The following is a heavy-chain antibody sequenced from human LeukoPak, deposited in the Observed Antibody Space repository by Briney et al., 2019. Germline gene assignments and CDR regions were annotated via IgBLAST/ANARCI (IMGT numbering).Heavy chain of an antibody. J-gene: IGHJ4*02. D-gene: IGHD1-7*01. CDR3: ARSLGITGELLYYFDY. CDR2: IDYSGNT. Sequence: PSETLSLTCTVSGGSFSNYHWSWIRQPPGEGLEWIGYIDYSGNTSYNPSLESRVTISGDTSRTHLSLKLSSVTAADTAVYYCARSLGITGELLYYFDYWGQGTLVTVSS. V-gene: IGHV4-59*01. CDR1: GGSFSNYH.